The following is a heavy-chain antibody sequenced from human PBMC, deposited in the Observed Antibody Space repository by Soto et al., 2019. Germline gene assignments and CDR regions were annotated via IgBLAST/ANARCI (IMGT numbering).Heavy chain of an antibody. CDR3: ARYCSSTSCYAHDAFDI. D-gene: IGHD2-2*01. CDR2: IYYSGST. V-gene: IGHV4-31*03. Sequence: QVQLQESGPGLVKPSQTLSLTCTVSGGSISSGGYYWSWIRQHPGKVLEWIGYIYYSGSTYYNPSLKSRVTISVDTSKNQFSLKLSSVTAADTAVYYCARYCSSTSCYAHDAFDIWGQGTMVTVSS. CDR1: GGSISSGGYY. J-gene: IGHJ3*02.